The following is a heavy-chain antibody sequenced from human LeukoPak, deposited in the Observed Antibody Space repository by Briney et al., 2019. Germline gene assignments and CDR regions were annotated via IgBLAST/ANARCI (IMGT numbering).Heavy chain of an antibody. D-gene: IGHD5-18*01. V-gene: IGHV3-30-3*01. CDR1: GFTFSSYA. J-gene: IGHJ4*02. CDR2: ISYDGSNK. CDR3: ARDLAPGGYSYGYGSLGY. Sequence: GGSLRLSRAASGFTFSSYAMHWVRQAPGKGLEWVAVISYDGSNKYYADSVKGRFTISRDNSKNTLYLQMNSLRAEDTAVYYCARDLAPGGYSYGYGSLGYWGREPWSPSPQ.